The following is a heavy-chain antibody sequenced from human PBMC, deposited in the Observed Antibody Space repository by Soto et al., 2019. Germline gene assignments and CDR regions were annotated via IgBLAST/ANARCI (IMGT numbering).Heavy chain of an antibody. CDR1: GFTFSSYA. CDR2: ISYDGSNK. Sequence: QVQLVESGGGVVQPGRSLRLSCAASGFTFSSYAMHWVRQAPGKGLEWVAVISYDGSNKYYADSVKGRFTISRDNSKNTLYLQMNSLSAEDTAVYYCARDGVVTYWYFDRWGRGTLVTVSS. D-gene: IGHD2-15*01. V-gene: IGHV3-30-3*01. CDR3: ARDGVVTYWYFDR. J-gene: IGHJ2*01.